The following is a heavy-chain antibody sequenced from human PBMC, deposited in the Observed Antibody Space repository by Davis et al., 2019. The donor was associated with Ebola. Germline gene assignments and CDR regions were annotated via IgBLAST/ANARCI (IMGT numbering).Heavy chain of an antibody. CDR1: GGTFSSYA. Sequence: AASVKVSCKASGGTFSSYAVSWVRQAPGQGLEWMGRIIPFLGTVDYAQKLQGRVTMTTDTSTSTAYMELRSLRSDDTAVYYCARGSTMVRGEGWFDPWGQGTLVTVSS. D-gene: IGHD3-10*01. V-gene: IGHV1-69*04. CDR2: IIPFLGTV. CDR3: ARGSTMVRGEGWFDP. J-gene: IGHJ5*01.